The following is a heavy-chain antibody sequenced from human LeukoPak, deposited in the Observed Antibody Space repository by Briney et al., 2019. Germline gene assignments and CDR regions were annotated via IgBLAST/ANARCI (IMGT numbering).Heavy chain of an antibody. CDR1: GGSISSREW. V-gene: IGHV4-4*02. CDR3: ARRFYYDSTENWFDP. Sequence: PSGTLSLTCAVSGGSISSREWWSWVRQPPGKGLEWIGEIFHSGSTNYNPSLKSRVTISVDKSKNQFSLKLSSVTAADTAVYYCARRFYYDSTENWFDPWGQGTLVTVSS. CDR2: IFHSGST. D-gene: IGHD3-22*01. J-gene: IGHJ5*02.